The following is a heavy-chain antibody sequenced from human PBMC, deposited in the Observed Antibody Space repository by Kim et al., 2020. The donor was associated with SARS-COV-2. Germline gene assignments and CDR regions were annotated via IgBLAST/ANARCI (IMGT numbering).Heavy chain of an antibody. V-gene: IGHV3-33*01. J-gene: IGHJ4*02. D-gene: IGHD3-10*01. Sequence: GGSLRLSCAASGFTFSSYGMHWVRQAPGKGLEWVAVIWYDGSNNYYADSVKGRFTISRDNSKNTLYLQMNSLRAEDTAVYYCARGDEGFGGLSRGAGDYFDYWGQGTLVTVSS. CDR2: IWYDGSNN. CDR3: ARGDEGFGGLSRGAGDYFDY. CDR1: GFTFSSYG.